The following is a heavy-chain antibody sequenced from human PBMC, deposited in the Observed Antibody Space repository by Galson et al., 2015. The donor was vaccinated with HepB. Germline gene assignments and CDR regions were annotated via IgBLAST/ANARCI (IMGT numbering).Heavy chain of an antibody. CDR2: IGSSGIST. CDR3: AKEVVTMNRGLIWRGPFDY. J-gene: IGHJ4*02. Sequence: SLRLSCAASGFTFSGHAMSWVRQAPGKGLEWVSTIGSSGISTYSADSVKGRFSISRDNSKNTLFLQMNSLRADDTAIYYCAKEVVTMNRGLIWRGPFDYWGQGTLVTVSS. D-gene: IGHD3-10*01. V-gene: IGHV3-23*01. CDR1: GFTFSGHA.